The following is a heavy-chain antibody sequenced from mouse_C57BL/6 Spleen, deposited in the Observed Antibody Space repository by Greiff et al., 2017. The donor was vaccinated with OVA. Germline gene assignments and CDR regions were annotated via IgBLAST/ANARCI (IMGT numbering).Heavy chain of an antibody. CDR3: ARWRSYGGFAY. CDR1: GFNIKDYY. CDR2: IDPEDGET. J-gene: IGHJ3*01. Sequence: EVQLQQSGAELVTPGASVKLSCTASGFNIKDYYMHWVKQRTEQGLEWIGRIDPEDGETKYSPQFQGKATITADPSSHPAYLQLSSLTSEDTAVYYCARWRSYGGFAYGGQGTLVTVSA. D-gene: IGHD1-1*02. V-gene: IGHV14-2*01.